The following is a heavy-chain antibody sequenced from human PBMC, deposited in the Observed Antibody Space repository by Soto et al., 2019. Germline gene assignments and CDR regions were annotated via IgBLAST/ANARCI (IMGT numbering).Heavy chain of an antibody. J-gene: IGHJ4*02. D-gene: IGHD7-27*01. V-gene: IGHV3-66*01. Sequence: GGSLRLSCVASGLTVSGKKYMAWVRQAPGKGPEWVSGVYDLDGTYYADSVKGRFTISRDNSRNTLYLQMNSLRAEDTAVYHCVRDLLGSGGHFDYWGQGTPVTVSS. CDR2: VYDLDGT. CDR3: VRDLLGSGGHFDY. CDR1: GLTVSGKKY.